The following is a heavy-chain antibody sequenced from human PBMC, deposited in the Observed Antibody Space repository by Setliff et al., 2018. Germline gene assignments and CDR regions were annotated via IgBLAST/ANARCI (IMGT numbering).Heavy chain of an antibody. J-gene: IGHJ6*03. Sequence: SETLSLTCTVSGDSISSHFWTWIRQPPGKGLEWVGHIYYTGSTSYNASVKSRVTVSLDTSKNQFSLKLTSVTAADTAVYYCARARYSSGWYGGGGAFYYMDAWGKGTPVTVSS. CDR2: IYYTGST. CDR3: ARARYSSGWYGGGGAFYYMDA. D-gene: IGHD6-19*01. CDR1: GDSISSHF. V-gene: IGHV4-59*08.